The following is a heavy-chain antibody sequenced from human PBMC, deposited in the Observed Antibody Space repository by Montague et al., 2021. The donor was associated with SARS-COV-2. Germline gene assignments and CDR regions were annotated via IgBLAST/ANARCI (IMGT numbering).Heavy chain of an antibody. CDR2: ITHGGST. D-gene: IGHD4-23*01. CDR3: ARSHDYRGNDYFDS. J-gene: IGHJ4*02. CDR1: GESLSGFY. Sequence: SETLSLTCAVYGESLSGFYWTWIRQAPGKGLEWVGEITHGGSTSYSPALKSRLTISLDTSKNQFSLKLDSVTAADTATYYCARSHDYRGNDYFDSWGQGALVTVSS. V-gene: IGHV4-34*01.